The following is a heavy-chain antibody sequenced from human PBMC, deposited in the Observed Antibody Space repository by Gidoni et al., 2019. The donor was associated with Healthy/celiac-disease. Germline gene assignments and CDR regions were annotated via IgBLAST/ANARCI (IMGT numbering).Heavy chain of an antibody. J-gene: IGHJ4*02. CDR2: IYPGDSDT. D-gene: IGHD6-13*01. Sequence: EVQLVQSGAEVKKPGESLRISCKGSGTSCTNYGIGWVRQMPGKGLEWMGVIYPGDSDTRYSPSFQGQVTISADKSISTAYLQWSSLKASDTAIYYCARRAAAAGIDLHYFDYWGQGTLVTVSS. CDR1: GTSCTNYG. CDR3: ARRAAAAGIDLHYFDY. V-gene: IGHV5-51*01.